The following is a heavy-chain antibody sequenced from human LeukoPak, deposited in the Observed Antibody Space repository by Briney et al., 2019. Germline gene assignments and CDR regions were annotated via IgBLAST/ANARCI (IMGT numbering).Heavy chain of an antibody. Sequence: ASVKVSCKASGYTFTSYGIIWVRQAPGQGLEWMGWISAYNGNTNYAQKLQGRVTMTTDTSTSTAYMELRSLRSDDTAVYYCARNGAFRCSSTSCLYYFDYWGQGTLVTVSS. J-gene: IGHJ4*02. D-gene: IGHD2-2*01. V-gene: IGHV1-18*01. CDR2: ISAYNGNT. CDR3: ARNGAFRCSSTSCLYYFDY. CDR1: GYTFTSYG.